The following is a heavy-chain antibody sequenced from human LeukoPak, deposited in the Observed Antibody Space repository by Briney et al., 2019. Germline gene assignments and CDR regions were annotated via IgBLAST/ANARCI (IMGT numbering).Heavy chain of an antibody. CDR3: VRRPASSGAYSYFDY. Sequence: ESGPTLVEPTQTLTLTCTFSGFSLSTSGVGVGWIRQPPGKALEWLGFIYWDDDERNSPSLNRKITITTDTSKKQVVLTMTNMDPVDTATYYCVRRPASSGAYSYFDYWGQGTLVTVSS. J-gene: IGHJ4*02. CDR1: GFSLSTSGVG. CDR2: IYWDDDE. D-gene: IGHD6-19*01. V-gene: IGHV2-5*02.